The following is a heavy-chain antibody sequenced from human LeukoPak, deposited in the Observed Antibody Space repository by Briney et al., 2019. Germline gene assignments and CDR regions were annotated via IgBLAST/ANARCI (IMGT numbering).Heavy chain of an antibody. V-gene: IGHV3-23*01. CDR3: AKKTYYYDSSASPRGCFDP. CDR2: ISDSGGRT. Sequence: PGGSLRLSCAASGFTFSSYWMHGVRHAPEKGVEWVSDISDSGGRTYYADSVKGRFTISRDNSKNTLYLQMNSLRAEDTAVYYCAKKTYYYDSSASPRGCFDPWGQGTLVTVSS. D-gene: IGHD3-22*01. J-gene: IGHJ5*02. CDR1: GFTFSSYW.